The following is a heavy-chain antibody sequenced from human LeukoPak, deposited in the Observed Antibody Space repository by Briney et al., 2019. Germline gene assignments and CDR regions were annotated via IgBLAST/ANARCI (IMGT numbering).Heavy chain of an antibody. Sequence: PETLSLTCTVSGGSISSSTYYWAWIRQPPGKGLEWIGSIYYSGSTYYSPSLKSRVTISVDTSKNQFSLKLSSVTAADTAVYYSVRYCSSVSCYNYYGMDVWGQGTTVTVSS. V-gene: IGHV4-39*01. CDR2: IYYSGST. J-gene: IGHJ6*02. D-gene: IGHD2-2*02. CDR1: GGSISSSTYY. CDR3: VRYCSSVSCYNYYGMDV.